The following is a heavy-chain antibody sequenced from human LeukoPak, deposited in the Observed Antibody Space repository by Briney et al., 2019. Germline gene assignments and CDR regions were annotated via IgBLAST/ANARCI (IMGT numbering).Heavy chain of an antibody. V-gene: IGHV3-23*01. CDR2: ISGSGGST. D-gene: IGHD5-12*01. CDR1: GFTFSSYA. J-gene: IGHJ6*04. Sequence: GGSLRLSCAASGFTFSSYAMSWVRQAPGKGLEWVSAISGSGGSTYYADSVKGRFTISSDNSKNTLYLQMNSLRAEDTAVYYCAKLASMVATLYYYYGMDVWGKGTTVTVSS. CDR3: AKLASMVATLYYYYGMDV.